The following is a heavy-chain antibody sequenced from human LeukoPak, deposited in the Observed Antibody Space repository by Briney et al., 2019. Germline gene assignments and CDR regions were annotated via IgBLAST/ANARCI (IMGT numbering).Heavy chain of an antibody. CDR3: ATYDYVWGRYRLAQSDY. CDR2: ISSSGSTI. Sequence: GGSLRLSCAASGFTFSDYYMSWIRQAPGKGLEWVSYISSSGSTIYYADSVKGRFVISRDNSKNSLYLQINSLRAEDTAIYYCATYDYVWGRYRLAQSDYWGQGTLVTVSS. V-gene: IGHV3-11*01. D-gene: IGHD3-16*02. J-gene: IGHJ4*02. CDR1: GFTFSDYY.